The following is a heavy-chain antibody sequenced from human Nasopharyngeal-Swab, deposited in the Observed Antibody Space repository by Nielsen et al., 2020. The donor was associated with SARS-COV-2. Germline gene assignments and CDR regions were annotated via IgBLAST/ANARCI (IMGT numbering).Heavy chain of an antibody. CDR2: IKADGSET. J-gene: IGHJ3*02. CDR1: GFTFDSHK. Sequence: GESLKISCAATGFTFDSHKMSWLRQAPGKGLEWVANIKADGSETSYVDSVKGRFTISRDNAKNSLYLQMNSLRAEDTAVYFCARAWRGFSIWGQGTMVTVSS. V-gene: IGHV3-7*01. CDR3: ARAWRGFSI. D-gene: IGHD3-3*01.